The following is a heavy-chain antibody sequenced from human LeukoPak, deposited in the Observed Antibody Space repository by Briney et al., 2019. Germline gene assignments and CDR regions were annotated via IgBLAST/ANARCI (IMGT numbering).Heavy chain of an antibody. CDR1: GGTFSSYA. J-gene: IGHJ4*02. V-gene: IGHV1-69*04. D-gene: IGHD3-10*01. CDR2: IIPILGIA. CDR3: ARDRAREITMVRGVIIDYFDY. Sequence: SVKVSCKASGGTFSSYAISWVRQAPGQGLEWMGRIIPILGIANYAQKFQGRVTITADKSTSTAYMELSSLRSEDTAVYYCARDRAREITMVRGVIIDYFDYWGQGTLVTVSS.